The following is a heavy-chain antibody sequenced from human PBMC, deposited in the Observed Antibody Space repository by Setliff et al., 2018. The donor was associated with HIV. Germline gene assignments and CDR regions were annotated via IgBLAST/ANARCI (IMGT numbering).Heavy chain of an antibody. CDR1: GDTFNNYG. J-gene: IGHJ6*03. CDR2: VRPYNADK. CDR3: ARDRAYCSSGSCYRPLVYYFYYMDV. D-gene: IGHD2-15*01. V-gene: IGHV1-2*02. Sequence: ASVKVSCKVSGDTFNNYGLNWVRQAPGQGLEWMGWVRPYNADKNYAQRFQGRVTMTSDTSISTAYLELSGLTSDDTAIYYCARDRAYCSSGSCYRPLVYYFYYMDVWGTGTTVTVSS.